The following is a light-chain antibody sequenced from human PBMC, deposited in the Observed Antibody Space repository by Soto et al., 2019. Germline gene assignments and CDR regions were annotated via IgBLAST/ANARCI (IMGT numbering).Light chain of an antibody. CDR2: WAS. V-gene: IGKV4-1*01. CDR3: QQYYSSPRT. CDR1: QSVLYSSNNKNY. Sequence: DIVMTQSPDSLAVSLGERSTINCKSSQSVLYSSNNKNYLAWYQQKPGQPPKLLIYWASTRESGVPDRFSGSGSGTDFTLTISNPQAEDVAVYYCQQYYSSPRTFGQGTKLEIK. J-gene: IGKJ2*01.